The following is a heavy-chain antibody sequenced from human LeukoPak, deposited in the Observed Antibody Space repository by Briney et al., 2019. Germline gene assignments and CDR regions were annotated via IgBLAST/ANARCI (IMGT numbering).Heavy chain of an antibody. V-gene: IGHV3-7*03. CDR3: ARSGYSHSWDY. D-gene: IGHD1-26*01. Sequence: GGSLRLSCAASGFTFSSYWMSWVRQAPGKGLEWVANIKEDGGEIHFVDSMKGRFTISRDNAKNSLYLQMNSLGGDDTAVYYCARSGYSHSWDYWGQGTLVIVSS. CDR2: IKEDGGEI. J-gene: IGHJ4*02. CDR1: GFTFSSYW.